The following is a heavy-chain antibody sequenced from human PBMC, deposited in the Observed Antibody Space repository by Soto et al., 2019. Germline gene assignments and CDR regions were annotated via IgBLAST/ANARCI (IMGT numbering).Heavy chain of an antibody. Sequence: SETLSLTCTVSGGSVSSGSYYWSWIRQPPGKGLEWIGYIYYSGSTNYNPSLKSRVTISVDTSKNQFSLKLSSVTAADTAVYYCARGGYYDSSGYYSPGRFDPWGQGTLVTVSS. CDR1: GGSVSSGSYY. V-gene: IGHV4-61*01. CDR2: IYYSGST. D-gene: IGHD3-22*01. J-gene: IGHJ5*02. CDR3: ARGGYYDSSGYYSPGRFDP.